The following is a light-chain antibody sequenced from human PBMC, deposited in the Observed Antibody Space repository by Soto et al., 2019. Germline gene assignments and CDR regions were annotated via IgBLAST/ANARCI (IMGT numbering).Light chain of an antibody. Sequence: QSALTQPPSVSGSPGQSVTISCTGSSSDIGSYSRISWYQQPPGSAPKLIIYEVNFRPSGVPDRFSGSRSGNTASLTISGLQPEDEADYYCCLYTTATFYVFGTGTKVTVL. CDR1: SSDIGSYSR. CDR3: CLYTTATFYV. J-gene: IGLJ1*01. CDR2: EVN. V-gene: IGLV2-18*01.